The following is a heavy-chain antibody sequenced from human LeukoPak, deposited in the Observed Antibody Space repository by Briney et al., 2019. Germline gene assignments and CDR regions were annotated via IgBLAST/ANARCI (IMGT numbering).Heavy chain of an antibody. D-gene: IGHD3-3*02. Sequence: SETLSLTCTVSGGSVSSGNYYWSWLQQPPGKQLEWIGYIYYSWSTNDNPSLRSRVTISVDTYKNQFPLNLSTVTAADTAVYYCARASLALHYWGQGTLITVSS. V-gene: IGHV4-61*01. CDR1: GGSVSSGNYY. CDR3: ARASLALHY. CDR2: IYYSWST. J-gene: IGHJ4*02.